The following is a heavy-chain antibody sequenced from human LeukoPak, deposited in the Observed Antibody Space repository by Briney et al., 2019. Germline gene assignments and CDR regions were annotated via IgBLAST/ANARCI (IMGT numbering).Heavy chain of an antibody. CDR1: GESFSGYY. CDR3: ARGPGSWYIFWFDP. D-gene: IGHD6-13*01. V-gene: IGHV4-34*01. CDR2: INHSGST. Sequence: KPSETLSLTCAVYGESFSGYYWRWIRQPPGKGLEWIGEINHSGSTNYNPSLKSRVTISVDTSKNQFSLKLSSVTAADTAVYYCARGPGSWYIFWFDPWGQGTLVTVSS. J-gene: IGHJ5*02.